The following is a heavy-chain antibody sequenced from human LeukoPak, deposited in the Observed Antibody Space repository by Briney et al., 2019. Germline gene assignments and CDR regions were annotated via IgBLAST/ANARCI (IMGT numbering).Heavy chain of an antibody. D-gene: IGHD3-22*01. CDR1: GDSISTSSYY. CDR3: ATDRGYYDTIGYTYNWFDP. J-gene: IGHJ5*02. Sequence: SETLSLTCLVSGDSISTSSYYWGWIRQPPGKGLEWIASIHHNWNTYYNPPLKSRVIVSLDKSKNQFSLILRSVTAADTAVYYCATDRGYYDTIGYTYNWFDPWGQGTLVTVSS. CDR2: IHHNWNT. V-gene: IGHV4-39*07.